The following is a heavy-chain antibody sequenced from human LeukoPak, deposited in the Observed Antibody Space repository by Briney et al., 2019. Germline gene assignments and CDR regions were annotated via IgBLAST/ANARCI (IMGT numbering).Heavy chain of an antibody. V-gene: IGHV4-38-2*01. CDR3: TRRWFGEIDY. J-gene: IGHJ4*02. Sequence: SETLSLTCAVSGYSISSGYYWGWIRQPPGTGLEWIGSIYHSGSTYYNPSLKSRVTISVDTSKNQFSLKLSSVTAADTAVYYCTRRWFGEIDYWGQGTLVTVSS. D-gene: IGHD3-10*01. CDR1: GYSISSGYY. CDR2: IYHSGST.